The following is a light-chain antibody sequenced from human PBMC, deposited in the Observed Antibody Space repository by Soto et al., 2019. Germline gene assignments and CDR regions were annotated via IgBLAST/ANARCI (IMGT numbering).Light chain of an antibody. V-gene: IGLV2-8*01. CDR3: SSYAGSNNYV. J-gene: IGLJ1*01. CDR2: EVS. Sequence: ALTQPPSASGSPGQSVTISCTGTSSDVGAYNYLSWYQQHPGKAPKLMIYEVSKRPSGVPDRFSGSKSGNTASLTVSGLQAEDEADYYCSSYAGSNNYVFGTGTKLTVL. CDR1: SSDVGAYNY.